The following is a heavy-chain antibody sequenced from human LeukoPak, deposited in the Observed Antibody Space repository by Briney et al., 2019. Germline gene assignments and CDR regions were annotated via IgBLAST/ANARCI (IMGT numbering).Heavy chain of an antibody. Sequence: GGSLRLSCAASGFTFSSYAMSWVRQAPGKGLEWVSAISGSGGSTYCADSVKGRFTISRDNSKNTLYLQMNSLRAEDTAVYYCAKDGGWYHAYYFDYWGQGTLVTVSS. V-gene: IGHV3-23*01. CDR3: AKDGGWYHAYYFDY. J-gene: IGHJ4*02. D-gene: IGHD2-15*01. CDR2: ISGSGGST. CDR1: GFTFSSYA.